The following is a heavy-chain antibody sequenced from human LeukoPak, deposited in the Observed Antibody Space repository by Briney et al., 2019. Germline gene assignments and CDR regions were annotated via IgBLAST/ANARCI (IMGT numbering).Heavy chain of an antibody. CDR2: ADPEDGEA. J-gene: IGHJ4*02. D-gene: IGHD3-22*01. CDR3: ANLHYYDRSGYYIFDY. CDR1: GYTFTDYY. Sequence: ASVKVSCKVSGYTFTDYYMHWVQQAPGKGLEWMGLADPEDGEAIYAEKFQGRVTITADTSTDTAYMELSSLRSEDTAVYYCANLHYYDRSGYYIFDYWGQGTLVTVSS. V-gene: IGHV1-69-2*01.